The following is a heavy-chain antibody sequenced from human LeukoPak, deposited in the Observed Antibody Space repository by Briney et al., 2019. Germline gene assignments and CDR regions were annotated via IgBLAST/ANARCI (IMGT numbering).Heavy chain of an antibody. CDR3: ARGIRYYYDSSGLNWFDP. D-gene: IGHD3-22*01. Sequence: PSQTLSLTCTVSGGSISSGSYYWSWIRQPAGKGLEWIGCIYTSGSTNYNPSLKSRVTISVDTSKNQFSLKLSSVTAADTAVYYCARGIRYYYDSSGLNWFDPWGQGTLVTVSS. V-gene: IGHV4-61*02. CDR2: IYTSGST. J-gene: IGHJ5*02. CDR1: GGSISSGSYY.